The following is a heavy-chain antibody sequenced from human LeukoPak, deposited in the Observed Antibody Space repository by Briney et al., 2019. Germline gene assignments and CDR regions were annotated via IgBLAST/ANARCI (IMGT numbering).Heavy chain of an antibody. CDR1: GGSISSYY. D-gene: IGHD1-14*01. V-gene: IGHV4-59*01. CDR2: IYYSGST. CDR3: ARVGGGSGEPYFDY. J-gene: IGHJ4*02. Sequence: RPSETLSLTCTVSGGSISSYYWSWIRQPPGKGLEWIGYIYYSGSTNYNPSLKSRVTISVDTSKNQFSLKLSSVTAADTAVYYCARVGGGSGEPYFDYWGQGTLVTVSS.